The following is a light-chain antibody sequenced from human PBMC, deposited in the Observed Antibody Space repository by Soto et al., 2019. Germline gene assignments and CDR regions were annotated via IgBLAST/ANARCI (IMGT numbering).Light chain of an antibody. CDR2: GAS. CDR3: HQYHDWPQT. Sequence: EIVMTQSPATLSVSPGERATLSCRASQSVSSSLAWYQQKPGQAPRLLIFGASTRATGIPARFSGSGSGTEFTLTISSLQSEDFAFYSCHQYHDWPQTFGQGTKVDIK. CDR1: QSVSSS. V-gene: IGKV3-15*01. J-gene: IGKJ1*01.